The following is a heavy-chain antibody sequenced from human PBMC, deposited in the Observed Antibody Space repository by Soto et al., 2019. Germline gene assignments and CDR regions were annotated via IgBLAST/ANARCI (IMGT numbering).Heavy chain of an antibody. Sequence: QVQLVQSGAEVKKPGSSVKVSCKASGGTFSSYTISWVRQAPGQGLEWMGRIIPILGIANYAQKFQGRVTITADKSTSTAYMKLSSLRYAETAVYYCAGSIAAAGYNWFDPWGQGTLVTVSS. V-gene: IGHV1-69*02. CDR1: GGTFSSYT. J-gene: IGHJ5*02. CDR2: IIPILGIA. CDR3: AGSIAAAGYNWFDP. D-gene: IGHD6-13*01.